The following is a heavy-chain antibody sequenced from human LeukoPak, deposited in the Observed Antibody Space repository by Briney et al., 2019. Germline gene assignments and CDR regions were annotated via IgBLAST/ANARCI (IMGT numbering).Heavy chain of an antibody. CDR2: INHSGST. J-gene: IGHJ6*03. Sequence: PSETLSLTCAVYGGSFSGYYWSWIRQPPGKGLEWIGEINHSGSTNCNPSLKSRVTISVDTSKNQFSLKLSSVTAADTAVYYCARSNSSSWDYYYYMDVWGKGTTVTVSS. D-gene: IGHD6-13*01. CDR3: ARSNSSSWDYYYYMDV. CDR1: GGSFSGYY. V-gene: IGHV4-34*01.